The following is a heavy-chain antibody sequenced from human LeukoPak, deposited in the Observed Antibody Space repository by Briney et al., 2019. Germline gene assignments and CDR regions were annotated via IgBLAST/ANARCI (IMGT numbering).Heavy chain of an antibody. CDR3: ASHIVVVPAASRAKINWFDP. V-gene: IGHV4-39*01. CDR1: AGSISSSNYY. D-gene: IGHD2-2*01. Sequence: SETLSLTCTVSAGSISSSNYYWGWIRQPPGKGLEWIGSIYYSRSTYYNPSLKSRVTISVDTSKNQFSLKLSSVTAADTAVYYCASHIVVVPAASRAKINWFDPWGQGTLVTVSS. J-gene: IGHJ5*02. CDR2: IYYSRST.